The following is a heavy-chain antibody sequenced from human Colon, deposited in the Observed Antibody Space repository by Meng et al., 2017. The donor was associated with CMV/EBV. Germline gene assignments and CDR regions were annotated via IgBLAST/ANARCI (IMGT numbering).Heavy chain of an antibody. J-gene: IGHJ5*02. Sequence: GGSLRLSCAASGITLSAYAGTWVRQAPGKGLEWVSMVYSSATSTFYADSVRGRFTISRDNSKNTVYLQMNNLRAEDTALYYCAKHVAGPNKGWFDPWGQGTMVTVSS. CDR3: AKHVAGPNKGWFDP. V-gene: IGHV3-23*03. D-gene: IGHD4/OR15-4a*01. CDR2: VYSSATST. CDR1: GITLSAYA.